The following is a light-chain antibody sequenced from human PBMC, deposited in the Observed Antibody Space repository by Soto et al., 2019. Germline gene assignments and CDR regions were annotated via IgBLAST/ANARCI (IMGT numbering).Light chain of an antibody. CDR3: QLYNAYSRT. CDR1: QSISSW. V-gene: IGKV1-5*03. CDR2: KAS. Sequence: DIQMTQSPSTLSASVGDRVTITCRASQSISSWLAWYQQKPGKAPKLLIYKASSLESGVPSRFSGNGSGTEFTLTISSLQPDDFATYYCQLYNAYSRTFGQGTRVEIK. J-gene: IGKJ1*01.